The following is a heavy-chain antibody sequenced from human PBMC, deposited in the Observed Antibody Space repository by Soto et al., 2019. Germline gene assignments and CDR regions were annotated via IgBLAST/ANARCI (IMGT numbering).Heavy chain of an antibody. Sequence: QVQLQQSGPGLVKPSQTLSLTCAISGDSVSSNSAAWNWIRQSPSRGLEWLGRTYYRSKWYIDYAASLKSRIAITPDTCKNQFYLQLNSVTPEQTAVYYCAGGDDYGDYLLSWGQGTLVTVSS. D-gene: IGHD4-17*01. CDR1: GDSVSSNSAA. J-gene: IGHJ4*02. V-gene: IGHV6-1*01. CDR3: AGGDDYGDYLLS. CDR2: TYYRSKWYI.